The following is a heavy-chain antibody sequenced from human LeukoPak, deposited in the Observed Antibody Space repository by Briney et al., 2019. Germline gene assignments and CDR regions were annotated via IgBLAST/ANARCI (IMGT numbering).Heavy chain of an antibody. CDR2: IIPIFGTA. CDR1: GGTFSSYA. Sequence: SVKVSCKASGGTFSSYAISWVRQAPGQGLECMGGIIPIFGTANYAQKFQGRVTITADESTSTAYMELSSLRSEDTAVYYCARPYNYYYGSGSYISYAFDIWGQGTMVTVSS. J-gene: IGHJ3*02. V-gene: IGHV1-69*13. CDR3: ARPYNYYYGSGSYISYAFDI. D-gene: IGHD3-10*01.